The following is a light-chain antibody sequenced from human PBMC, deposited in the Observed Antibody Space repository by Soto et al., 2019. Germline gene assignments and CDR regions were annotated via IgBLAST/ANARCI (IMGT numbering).Light chain of an antibody. CDR2: ATS. V-gene: IGKV1-12*01. Sequence: DIQLAQSPPSVSASIGDRVTITCRASQGIGRRLVWDQQKPGKAPKLLISATSSLQSGVPSCFSGSVSETDFPLTDDSLQYEDSANYYRQQTNSFARRFGEGTKVEIK. CDR1: QGIGRR. J-gene: IGKJ1*01. CDR3: QQTNSFARR.